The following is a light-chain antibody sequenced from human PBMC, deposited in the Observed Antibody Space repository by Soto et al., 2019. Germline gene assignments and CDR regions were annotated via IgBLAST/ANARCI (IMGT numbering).Light chain of an antibody. Sequence: EIVLTQSPGTLSLSPGERATLSCRASQSVNRSYLVWYQQRPGQAPRLRIYGASSRATGIPDRFSGSASGADCTLTIGRRELEDFAVYYCQQVGSSPITFGQGTRLEIK. CDR1: QSVNRSY. V-gene: IGKV3-20*01. CDR2: GAS. J-gene: IGKJ5*01. CDR3: QQVGSSPIT.